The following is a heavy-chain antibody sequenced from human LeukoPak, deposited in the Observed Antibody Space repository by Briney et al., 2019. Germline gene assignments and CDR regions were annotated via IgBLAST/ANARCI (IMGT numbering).Heavy chain of an antibody. CDR1: GFTFSSYD. CDR2: ISFDGSNK. D-gene: IGHD3-16*02. CDR3: ARDIESGYFDY. V-gene: IGHV3-33*01. J-gene: IGHJ4*02. Sequence: GGSLRLSCAASGFTFSSYDMHWVRQAPGKGLEWVAVISFDGSNKYCVDSVKGRFTISRDDSKNTLYLQMNSLRAEDTAVYYCARDIESGYFDYWGQGTLVTVSS.